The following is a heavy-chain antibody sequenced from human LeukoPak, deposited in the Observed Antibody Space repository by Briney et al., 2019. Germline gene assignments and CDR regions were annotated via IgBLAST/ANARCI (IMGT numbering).Heavy chain of an antibody. J-gene: IGHJ4*02. CDR2: INHSGIT. D-gene: IGHD6-13*01. Sequence: PSETLSLTCAVYGGSFSDYYWTWIRQPPGKGLEWIGEINHSGITNCNPSLKSRVTISVDTSKNQFSLKVTSVIAADTAVYYCARTFSAGDTFLNYWGQGKRVTVSS. V-gene: IGHV4-34*01. CDR3: ARTFSAGDTFLNY. CDR1: GGSFSDYY.